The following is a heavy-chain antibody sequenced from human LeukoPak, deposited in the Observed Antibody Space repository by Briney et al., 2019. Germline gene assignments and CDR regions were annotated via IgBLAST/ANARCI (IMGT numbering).Heavy chain of an antibody. CDR1: GFTFSNYW. Sequence: PGGSLRLSCAASGFTFSNYWMHWVRQAPGKGLVWVSRINSDGSSTTSADSVKGRFTISRDNAKNTLYLQMNSLRAEDTAVYYCAKGGGTVIDYWGQDTLVTVSS. J-gene: IGHJ4*02. CDR3: AKGGGTVIDY. D-gene: IGHD4-17*01. V-gene: IGHV3-74*01. CDR2: INSDGSST.